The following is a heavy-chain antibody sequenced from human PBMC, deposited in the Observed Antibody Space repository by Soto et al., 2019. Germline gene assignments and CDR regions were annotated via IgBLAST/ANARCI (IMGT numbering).Heavy chain of an antibody. D-gene: IGHD6-6*01. V-gene: IGHV4-59*01. Sequence: QVQLQESGPGLVKPSETLSLTCTVSGGSISSYYWSWIRQPPGKGLEWIGYIYYSGSTNYNPSLKSRVAISVATSKDQFSLNLRSVTAADTAVYYCATGARDGRIDYWGQGSLVTVSS. J-gene: IGHJ4*02. CDR2: IYYSGST. CDR3: ATGARDGRIDY. CDR1: GGSISSYY.